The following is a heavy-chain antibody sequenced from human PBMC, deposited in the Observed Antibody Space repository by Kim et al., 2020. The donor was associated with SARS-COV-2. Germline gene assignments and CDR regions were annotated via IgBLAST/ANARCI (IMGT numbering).Heavy chain of an antibody. D-gene: IGHD5-12*01. Sequence: TYYADSVKGRFTISRDNSKNTLYLQMNSLRAEDTAVYYCAKRFFYSGYDAWGQGTLVTVSS. CDR2: T. J-gene: IGHJ5*02. V-gene: IGHV3-23*01. CDR3: AKRFFYSGYDA.